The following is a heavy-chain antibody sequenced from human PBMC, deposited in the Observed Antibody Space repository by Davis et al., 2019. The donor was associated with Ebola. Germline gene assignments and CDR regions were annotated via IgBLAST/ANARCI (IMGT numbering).Heavy chain of an antibody. CDR2: LFTQST. CDR3: ARDLSGYYYYGMDV. J-gene: IGHJ6*04. CDR1: GFTVSDNY. Sequence: GGSLRLSCAASGFTVSDNYMSWVRQAPGKGLEWVSILFTQSTYYADSVKGRFTISRDNSKNTLDLQMNSLRTEDTAVYYCARDLSGYYYYGMDVWGKGTTVTVSS. V-gene: IGHV3-53*05.